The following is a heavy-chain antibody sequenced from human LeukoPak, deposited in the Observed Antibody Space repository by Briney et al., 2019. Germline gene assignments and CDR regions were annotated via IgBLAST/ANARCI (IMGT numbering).Heavy chain of an antibody. J-gene: IGHJ5*02. D-gene: IGHD2-15*01. V-gene: IGHV4-59*01. CDR3: AGAGGRAGAYNWFDP. CDR2: IYYSGST. Sequence: PSETLSLTCTVSGGSISSYYWSWIRQPPGKGLEWIGYIYYSGSTNYNPSLKSRVTISVDTSKNQFSLKLSSVTAADTAVYYCAGAGGRAGAYNWFDPWGQGTLVTVSS. CDR1: GGSISSYY.